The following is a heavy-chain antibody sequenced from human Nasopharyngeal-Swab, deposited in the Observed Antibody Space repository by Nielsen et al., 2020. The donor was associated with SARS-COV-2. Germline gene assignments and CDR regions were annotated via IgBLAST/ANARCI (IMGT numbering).Heavy chain of an antibody. J-gene: IGHJ3*02. Sequence: GESLKISCAASGFTFSSYAMHWVRQAPGKGLEWVAVISYDGSNKYYADSVKGRFTISRDNSKNTLYLQMNSLRAEDTAVYYCASRGGAAAGGQAFDIWGQGTMVTVSS. CDR3: ASRGGAAAGGQAFDI. V-gene: IGHV3-30*04. CDR2: ISYDGSNK. D-gene: IGHD6-13*01. CDR1: GFTFSSYA.